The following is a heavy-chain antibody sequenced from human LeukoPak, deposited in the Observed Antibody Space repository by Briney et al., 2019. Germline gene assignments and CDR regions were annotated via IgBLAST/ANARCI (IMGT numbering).Heavy chain of an antibody. V-gene: IGHV1-18*04. D-gene: IGHD2-2*02. CDR2: ISAYNGNT. J-gene: IGHJ4*02. CDR1: GYTFTSYG. CDR3: ARSVVPAAIRWNYGDYYFDY. Sequence: GASVKVSCKASGYTFTSYGISWVRQAPGQGLEWMGWISAYNGNTNYAQKLQGRVTMTTDTSTSTAYMELRSLRSDDTAVYYCARSVVPAAIRWNYGDYYFDYWGQGTLVTVSS.